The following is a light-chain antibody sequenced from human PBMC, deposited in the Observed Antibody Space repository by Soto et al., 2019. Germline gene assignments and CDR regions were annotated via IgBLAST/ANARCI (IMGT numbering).Light chain of an antibody. V-gene: IGLV2-14*01. J-gene: IGLJ3*02. CDR2: DVS. CDR3: SSYTSSSSLGV. Sequence: QSALTQPASVSGSPGQSITISCTGTSSDVGGYNYVSWYQQHPGKAPKLMIYDVSDRPSGVSNRFSGSKSGNTASLTISGLQAEDEADYYCSSYTSSSSLGVFRGGTTLTVL. CDR1: SSDVGGYNY.